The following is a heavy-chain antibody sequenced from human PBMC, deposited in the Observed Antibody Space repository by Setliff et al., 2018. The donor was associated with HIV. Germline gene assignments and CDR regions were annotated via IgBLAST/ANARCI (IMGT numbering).Heavy chain of an antibody. J-gene: IGHJ3*02. CDR3: ARNDAFDI. V-gene: IGHV4-4*08. Sequence: PSETLSLTCAVSGGSISSAYWSWVRQPPGKGLEWIGHIYTNGRTHYNPSLKSRVTISMDTSKNQFSLKLSSVTAADTAVYYCARNDAFDIWGQGTLVTVSS. CDR1: GGSISSAY. CDR2: IYTNGRT.